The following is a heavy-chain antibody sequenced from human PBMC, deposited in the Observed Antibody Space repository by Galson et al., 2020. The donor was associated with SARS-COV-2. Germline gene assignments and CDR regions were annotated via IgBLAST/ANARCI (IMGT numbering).Heavy chain of an antibody. CDR1: GFTFSSYG. CDR2: ISYDGSNK. Sequence: GGSLRLSCAASGFTFSSYGMHWVRQAPGKGLEWVAVISYDGSNKYYADSVKGRFTISRDNSKNTLYLQMNSLRAEDTSVYYCAKEGYSSSWSLGGVDAFDIWGQGTMVTVSS. V-gene: IGHV3-30*18. D-gene: IGHD6-13*01. CDR3: AKEGYSSSWSLGGVDAFDI. J-gene: IGHJ3*02.